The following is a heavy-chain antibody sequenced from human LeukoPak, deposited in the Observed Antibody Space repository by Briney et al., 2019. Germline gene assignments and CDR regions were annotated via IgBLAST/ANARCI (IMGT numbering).Heavy chain of an antibody. CDR2: IRYDGSNK. D-gene: IGHD3-10*01. Sequence: GGSLRLSCAASGIIFNSYGMHWVRQAPGKGLEWVAFIRYDGSNKYYADSVKGRFTISRDNSKNTLYLQMNSLRAEDTAVYYCAKVLYGSGSYSTSVLDYWGQGTLVTVSS. J-gene: IGHJ4*02. CDR1: GIIFNSYG. V-gene: IGHV3-30*02. CDR3: AKVLYGSGSYSTSVLDY.